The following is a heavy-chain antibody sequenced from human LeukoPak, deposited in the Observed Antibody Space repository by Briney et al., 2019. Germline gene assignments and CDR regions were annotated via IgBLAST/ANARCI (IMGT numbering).Heavy chain of an antibody. CDR1: GVSISSGSNY. Sequence: SETLSLACSVSGVSISSGSNYWGWIRQPPGKTLEWIGSIYSSGSTYYNSSLKSRFIILIDTSKNHFSLTLSSVTAADTAVYYCTRSDGYGLVGIWGQGTMVTVSS. J-gene: IGHJ3*01. CDR3: TRSDGYGLVGI. CDR2: IYSSGST. D-gene: IGHD3-10*01. V-gene: IGHV4-39*07.